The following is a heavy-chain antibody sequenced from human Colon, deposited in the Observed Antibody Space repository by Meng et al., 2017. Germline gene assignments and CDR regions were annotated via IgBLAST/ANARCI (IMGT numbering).Heavy chain of an antibody. D-gene: IGHD2-8*01. J-gene: IGHJ4*02. Sequence: QLQESGPGVVKPSQTPSLTCPVSGASINSTGFSWNWVRQPPGKGLEWIGYIYESGIAYYNPSLKSRVTISLDRSKNQFSLNMTSVTAADTAVYFCARVGYCVNGVCYQTLGHWSQGTLVTVSS. CDR2: IYESGIA. CDR1: GASINSTGFS. V-gene: IGHV4-30-2*01. CDR3: ARVGYCVNGVCYQTLGH.